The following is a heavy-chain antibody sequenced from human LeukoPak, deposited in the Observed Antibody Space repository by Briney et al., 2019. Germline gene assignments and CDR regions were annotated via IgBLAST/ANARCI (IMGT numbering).Heavy chain of an antibody. J-gene: IGHJ4*02. CDR1: GGSISSSYYY. V-gene: IGHV4-39*01. D-gene: IGHD5-12*01. CDR3: ARRGYTPTTFDY. Sequence: SETLSLTCTVSGGSISSSYYYWGWIRQPPGKGLEWVGYIYYTGGTYYNPSLKSRVTISLDTSKNQFSLKLSSVTAADTAVYYCARRGYTPTTFDYWGQGTLVAVSS. CDR2: IYYTGGT.